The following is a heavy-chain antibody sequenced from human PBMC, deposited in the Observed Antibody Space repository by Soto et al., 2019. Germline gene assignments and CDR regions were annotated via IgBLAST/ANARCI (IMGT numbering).Heavy chain of an antibody. V-gene: IGHV1-18*01. D-gene: IGHD2-15*01. J-gene: IGHJ2*01. Sequence: QVPLVQSGGEVKKPGASVKVSCQASGYTFSDYAISWVRQAPGQGLEWMGWISASTRNTDQAQNFQGRVIMTLDTSTNTAYMELRSLRSDDTAVYYCVRCYCSVGSCYACWHFDLWGRGTLATVSS. CDR3: VRCYCSVGSCYACWHFDL. CDR1: GYTFSDYA. CDR2: ISASTRNT.